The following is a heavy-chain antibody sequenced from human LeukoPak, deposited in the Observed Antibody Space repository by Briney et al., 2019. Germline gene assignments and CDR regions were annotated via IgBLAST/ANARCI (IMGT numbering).Heavy chain of an antibody. CDR2: INPSSGGT. J-gene: IGHJ4*02. CDR1: GYTFTGYY. CDR3: ARVAPERGWYVGY. V-gene: IGHV1-2*02. Sequence: ASVKVSCKASGYTFTGYYMHWVRQAPGQGLEWMGWINPSSGGTNYAQKFQGRVTMTRDTSISTAYMELSRLRSDDTAVYYCARVAPERGWYVGYWGQGTLVTVSS. D-gene: IGHD6-19*01.